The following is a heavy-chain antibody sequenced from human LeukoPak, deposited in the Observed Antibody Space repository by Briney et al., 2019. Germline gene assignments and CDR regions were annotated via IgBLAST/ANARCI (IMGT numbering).Heavy chain of an antibody. J-gene: IGHJ4*02. D-gene: IGHD3-10*01. CDR1: GYTFTSYD. Sequence: ASVKVSCKASGYTFTSYDINWVRQATGQGLERMGWMNPNSGNTGYAQKFQGRVTMTRNTSISTAYMELSSLRSEDTAVYYCARGRGVRGVIIMAWVFDYWGQGTLVTVSS. CDR3: ARGRGVRGVIIMAWVFDY. CDR2: MNPNSGNT. V-gene: IGHV1-8*01.